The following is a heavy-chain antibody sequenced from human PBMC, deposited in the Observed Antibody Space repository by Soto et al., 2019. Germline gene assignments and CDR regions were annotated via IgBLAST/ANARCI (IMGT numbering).Heavy chain of an antibody. CDR1: GFSLTTSGVG. V-gene: IGHV2-5*02. Sequence: QITLNESGPTLVKPTQTLTLTCTFSGFSLTTSGVGVGWIRQSPGKAPEWLALIYWDDDKRYSPSLKSRLTIANDTSKNQVVLTMANLDPADTATYYCAHRVLRTVFGLVTTTAIYFDFCGQGTPVAVSS. CDR2: IYWDDDK. CDR3: AHRVLRTVFGLVTTTAIYFDF. D-gene: IGHD3-3*01. J-gene: IGHJ4*02.